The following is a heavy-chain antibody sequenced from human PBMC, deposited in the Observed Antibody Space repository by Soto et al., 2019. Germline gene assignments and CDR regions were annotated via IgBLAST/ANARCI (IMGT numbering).Heavy chain of an antibody. D-gene: IGHD2-2*01. CDR3: AADRYCSNNTCPVAFDI. CDR2: IKRKIDGETT. J-gene: IGHJ3*02. V-gene: IGHV3-15*01. CDR1: GFAFTHFW. Sequence: EVQLLESGGDLAEPGGSLRLSCAASGFAFTHFWMTWVRQAPGRGLEWVGRIKRKIDGETTNYAAPVKGRFTISRDDSKNTLYMQMNRLKADDSAVYYCAADRYCSNNTCPVAFDIWGQGTTV.